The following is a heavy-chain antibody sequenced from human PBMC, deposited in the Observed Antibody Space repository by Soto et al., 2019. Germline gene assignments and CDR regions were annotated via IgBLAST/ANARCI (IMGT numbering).Heavy chain of an antibody. J-gene: IGHJ4*02. CDR2: INPNGGDI. D-gene: IGHD5-18*01. CDR1: GYTVTGHY. V-gene: IGHV1-2*02. Sequence: ASVKVSCKTSGYTVTGHYIHWVRQAPGQGLEWMGWINPNGGDISYAEKFQGRVTMTRDTSISTAYMELSRLRYDDTAVYYCARGYTYGSFDNWAQGTLVTVSS. CDR3: ARGYTYGSFDN.